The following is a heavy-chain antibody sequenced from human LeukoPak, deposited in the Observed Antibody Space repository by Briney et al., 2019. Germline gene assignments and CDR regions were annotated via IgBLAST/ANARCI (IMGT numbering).Heavy chain of an antibody. V-gene: IGHV3-53*01. J-gene: IGHJ4*02. CDR3: ARDVSGWYFYFDY. D-gene: IGHD6-19*01. CDR2: IYSGGST. CDR1: GFTLSSNY. Sequence: GGSLRLSCAASGFTLSSNYMSWVRQAPGKGLEWGSVIYSGGSTYYADSVKGRFTISRDNSKNTTYLQLNSLRAEDTAVYYCARDVSGWYFYFDYWGQGTLVTVSS.